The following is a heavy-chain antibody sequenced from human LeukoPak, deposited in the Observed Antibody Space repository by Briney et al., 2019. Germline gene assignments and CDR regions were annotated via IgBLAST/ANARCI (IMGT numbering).Heavy chain of an antibody. V-gene: IGHV3-30*02. CDR2: IRYDGSNK. Sequence: GGSLRLSCAASGFTFSSYGMHWVRQAPGKGLEWVAFIRYDGSNKYYADSVKGRFTISRDNSKNTLYLQMNSLRAEDTAVYYCAKDLTTVTSQGDYWGQGTLVTVSS. CDR1: GFTFSSYG. D-gene: IGHD4-17*01. J-gene: IGHJ4*02. CDR3: AKDLTTVTSQGDY.